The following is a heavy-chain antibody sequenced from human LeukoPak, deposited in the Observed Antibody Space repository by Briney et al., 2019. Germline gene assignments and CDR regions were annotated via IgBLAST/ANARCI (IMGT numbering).Heavy chain of an antibody. CDR3: ARDTGYSSSLGDY. J-gene: IGHJ4*02. CDR2: IYHSGST. D-gene: IGHD6-13*01. V-gene: IGHV4-4*02. CDR1: GGSISSSNW. Sequence: SETLSLTSAVSGGSISSSNWWSWVRQPPGKGLEWIGEIYHSGSTNYNPSLKSRVTISVDKSKNQFSLKLSSVTAADTAVYYCARDTGYSSSLGDYWGQGTLVTVSS.